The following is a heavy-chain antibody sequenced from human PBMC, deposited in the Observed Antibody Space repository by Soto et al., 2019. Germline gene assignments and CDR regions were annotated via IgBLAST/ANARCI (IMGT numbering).Heavy chain of an antibody. CDR2: ISSTTNYI. V-gene: IGHV3-21*06. CDR1: GFTFTRYS. J-gene: IGHJ4*01. CDR3: ARESEDLTSNFDY. Sequence: GGSLRLSCAASGFTFTRYSMNWVRQAPGKGLEWVSSISSTTNYIYYGDSMKGRFTISRDNAKNSLYLEMNSPRAEDTAVYYCARESEDLTSNFDYWGQGTLVTVS.